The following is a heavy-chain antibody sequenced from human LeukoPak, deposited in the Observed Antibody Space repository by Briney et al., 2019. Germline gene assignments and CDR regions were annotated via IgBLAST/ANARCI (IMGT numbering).Heavy chain of an antibody. J-gene: IGHJ6*02. D-gene: IGHD3-10*01. CDR1: GGSISSGGYY. Sequence: SQTLSLTCTVSGGSISSGGYYWSWIRQHPRKGLEWIGYIYYSGSTYYNPSLKSRVTISVDTSKNQFSLKLSSVTAADTAVYYCARDRGFGESYGMDVWGQGTTVTVSS. CDR2: IYYSGST. CDR3: ARDRGFGESYGMDV. V-gene: IGHV4-31*03.